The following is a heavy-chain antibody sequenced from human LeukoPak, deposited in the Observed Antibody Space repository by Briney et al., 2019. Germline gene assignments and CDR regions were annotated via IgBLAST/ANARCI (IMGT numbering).Heavy chain of an antibody. Sequence: NSSETLSLTCTVSGGSISSYYWSWIRQPPGKGLEWIGYIYYSGSTNYNPSLKSRVTISVDTSKNQFSLKLSSVTAADTAVYYCARTNMGYFDYWGQGTLVTVSS. CDR2: IYYSGST. V-gene: IGHV4-59*08. J-gene: IGHJ4*02. CDR1: GGSISSYY. CDR3: ARTNMGYFDY.